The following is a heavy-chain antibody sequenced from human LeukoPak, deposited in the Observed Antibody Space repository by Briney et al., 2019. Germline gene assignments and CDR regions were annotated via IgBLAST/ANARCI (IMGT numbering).Heavy chain of an antibody. V-gene: IGHV4-39*07. D-gene: IGHD3-10*01. CDR2: IYYSGST. J-gene: IGHJ6*03. CDR1: GGSISSDNYY. Sequence: SETLSLTCTVSGGSISSDNYYWGWIRQPPGKGLEFIGSIYYSGSTYYNPSLKSRVTISVDTSKNQFSLKLSSVTAADTAVYYCARISGLYYYYYMDVWGKGTTVTVSS. CDR3: ARISGLYYYYYMDV.